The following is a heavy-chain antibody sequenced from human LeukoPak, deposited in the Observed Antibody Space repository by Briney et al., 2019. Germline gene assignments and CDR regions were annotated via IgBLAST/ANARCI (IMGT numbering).Heavy chain of an antibody. CDR1: GFTFRDYS. Sequence: GGSLRLSCAASGFTFRDYSMNWVRQAPGKGLEWVSSISSYNDYICYADSVKGRFTISRDNAKNSLYLEMNSLRAEDTAVYYCARDGGYCTKGVCYLDYWGQGTLVTVSS. V-gene: IGHV3-21*01. J-gene: IGHJ4*02. D-gene: IGHD2-8*01. CDR3: ARDGGYCTKGVCYLDY. CDR2: ISSYNDYI.